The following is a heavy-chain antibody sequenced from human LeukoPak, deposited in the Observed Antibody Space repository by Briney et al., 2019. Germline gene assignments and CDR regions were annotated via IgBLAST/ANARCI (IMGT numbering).Heavy chain of an antibody. D-gene: IGHD3-22*01. J-gene: IGHJ3*02. CDR1: GGSISGYY. V-gene: IGHV4-59*01. CDR2: IYYSGST. Sequence: SETLSLTCTVSGGSISGYYWSWIRQPPGKGLEWIGYIYYSGSTNYNPSLKSRVTISVDTSKNQFSLKLSSVTAADTAVYYCARVPNYYDSSGYYYLAFDIWGQGTMVTVSS. CDR3: ARVPNYYDSSGYYYLAFDI.